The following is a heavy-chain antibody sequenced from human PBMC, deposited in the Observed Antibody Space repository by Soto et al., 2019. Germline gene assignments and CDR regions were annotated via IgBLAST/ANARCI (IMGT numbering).Heavy chain of an antibody. V-gene: IGHV3-9*01. CDR3: AKSLGGGARGLYYYYYGMDA. D-gene: IGHD3-16*02. CDR2: ISWNSGSI. Sequence: GGSLRLSCAASGFTFDDYAMHWVRQAPGKGLEWVSGISWNSGSIGYADSVKGRFTISRDNAKNSLYLQMNSLRAEDTALYYCAKSLGGGARGLYYYYYGMDAWGQGTTVTAP. J-gene: IGHJ6*02. CDR1: GFTFDDYA.